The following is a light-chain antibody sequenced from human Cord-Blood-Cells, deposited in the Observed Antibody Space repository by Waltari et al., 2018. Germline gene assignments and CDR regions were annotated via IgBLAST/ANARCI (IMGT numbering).Light chain of an antibody. Sequence: EIVMTQSPATLSVSPGERATLSCRASQSVSSNLAGYQQKPGQAPRLLIYGASTRATGIPARFSGSGSGTEFTLTISSLQSEDFAVYYCQQYNIWPPLTFGGGTKVEIK. CDR1: QSVSSN. CDR3: QQYNIWPPLT. CDR2: GAS. J-gene: IGKJ4*01. V-gene: IGKV3-15*01.